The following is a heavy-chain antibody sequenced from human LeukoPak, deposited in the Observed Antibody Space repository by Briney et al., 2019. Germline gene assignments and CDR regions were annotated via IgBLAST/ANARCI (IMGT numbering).Heavy chain of an antibody. CDR1: GFTFSSYA. D-gene: IGHD6-13*01. V-gene: IGHV3-23*01. CDR3: AIRGIAAAESNGMDV. J-gene: IGHJ6*02. Sequence: PGGSLRLSCAASGFTFSSYAMSWVRQAPGKGLAWVSAISGSGGSTYYADSVKGRFTISRDNSKNTLYLQMNSLRAEDTAVYYCAIRGIAAAESNGMDVWGQGTTVTVSS. CDR2: ISGSGGST.